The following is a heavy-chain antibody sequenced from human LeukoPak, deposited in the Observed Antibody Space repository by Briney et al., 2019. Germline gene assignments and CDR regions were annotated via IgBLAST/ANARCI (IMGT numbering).Heavy chain of an antibody. CDR1: GFTFSSYA. D-gene: IGHD3-22*01. CDR2: ISGSGGST. Sequence: GGSLRLSCAASGFTFSSYAMSWVRQAPGKGLEWASAISGSGGSTYYADSVKGRFTISRDNSKNTLYLQMNSLRAEDTAVYYCAKPPNYYDSSGYFDYWGQGTLVTVSS. J-gene: IGHJ4*02. V-gene: IGHV3-23*01. CDR3: AKPPNYYDSSGYFDY.